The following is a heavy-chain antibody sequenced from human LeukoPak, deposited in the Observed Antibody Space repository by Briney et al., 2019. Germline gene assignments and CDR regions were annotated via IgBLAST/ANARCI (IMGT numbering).Heavy chain of an antibody. CDR3: ARDFRGYSYGPFDY. D-gene: IGHD5-18*01. CDR1: GGSISSYY. CDR2: IYTSGST. Sequence: SGTLSLXCTVSGGSISSYYWSWIRLPAGKGLEWIGRIYTSGSTNYNPSLKSRVTMSVDTSKNQFSLKLSSVTAADTAVYYCARDFRGYSYGPFDYWGQGTLVTVSS. V-gene: IGHV4-4*07. J-gene: IGHJ4*02.